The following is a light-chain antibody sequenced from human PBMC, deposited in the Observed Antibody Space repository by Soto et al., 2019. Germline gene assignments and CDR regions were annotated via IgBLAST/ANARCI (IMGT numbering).Light chain of an antibody. CDR3: QQYGSSRT. Sequence: ETLMTQSPVTLSVSPGARATLYCRASQTVSSSLAWYQQKPGQAPRLLIYGASSRATGIPDRFSGSGSGTDFTLTISRLEPEDFAVYYCQQYGSSRTFGQGTKVDIK. CDR2: GAS. CDR1: QTVSSS. J-gene: IGKJ1*01. V-gene: IGKV3-20*01.